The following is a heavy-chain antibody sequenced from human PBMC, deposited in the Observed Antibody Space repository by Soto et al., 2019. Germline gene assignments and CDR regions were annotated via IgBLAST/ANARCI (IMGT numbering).Heavy chain of an antibody. CDR2: IWYDGSNK. CDR3: ARDPLSGSGDYYYGMDV. CDR1: GFTFSSYG. D-gene: IGHD1-26*01. J-gene: IGHJ6*02. V-gene: IGHV3-33*01. Sequence: GGSLRLSCAASGFTFSSYGMHWVRQAPGKGLEWVAVIWYDGSNKYYADSVKGRFTISRDNSKNTLYLQMNSLRAEDTAVYYCARDPLSGSGDYYYGMDVWGQGXMVTVSS.